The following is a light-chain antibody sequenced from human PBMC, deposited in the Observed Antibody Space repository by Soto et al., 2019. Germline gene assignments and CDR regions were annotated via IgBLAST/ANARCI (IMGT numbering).Light chain of an antibody. V-gene: IGKV3-20*01. Sequence: EIVLTQSPGTLSLSPGEGATVSCRVSQSINSKSLVWYQRKFGQAPRLLIYNTSTRATGIPDRFSGSGSGTEFTLTISSLQSEDFAVYYCQQYGSSPITFGQGTRLEIK. CDR2: NTS. CDR3: QQYGSSPIT. J-gene: IGKJ5*01. CDR1: QSINSKS.